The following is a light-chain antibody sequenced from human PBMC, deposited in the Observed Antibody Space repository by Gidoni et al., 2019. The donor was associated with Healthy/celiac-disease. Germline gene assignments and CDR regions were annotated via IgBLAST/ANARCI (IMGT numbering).Light chain of an antibody. CDR1: PRISSW. CDR3: QQYNSYLT. CDR2: KAS. J-gene: IGKJ1*01. Sequence: QMTQSPSTLSASGGDRVTITSRASPRISSWLAWYQQKPGTAPKLLIYKASSLESGVPSRCSGSGAGTEFTLTISRLQPDDFATYYCQQYNSYLTFGQGTKVEIK. V-gene: IGKV1-5*03.